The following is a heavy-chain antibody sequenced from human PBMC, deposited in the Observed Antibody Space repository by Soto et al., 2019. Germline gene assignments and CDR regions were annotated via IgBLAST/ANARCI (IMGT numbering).Heavy chain of an antibody. CDR1: GFTFSRYA. CDR2: LSGSGSGS. Sequence: GGSLRLSCAASGFTFSRYAMNWVRQAPGKGLEWVSTLSGSGSGSYYPDSLRGRFTISRDNSENTLFLQMNNLRDEDTALYYCARGRYLYCYEYGVASDPFDLWGRGSLVTGSS. J-gene: IGHJ4*02. D-gene: IGHD3-16*02. CDR3: ARGRYLYCYEYGVASDPFDL. V-gene: IGHV3-23*01.